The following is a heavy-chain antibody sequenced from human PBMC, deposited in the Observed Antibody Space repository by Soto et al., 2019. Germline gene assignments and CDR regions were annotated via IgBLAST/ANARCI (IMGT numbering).Heavy chain of an antibody. D-gene: IGHD2-2*02. CDR2: ISYDGSNK. J-gene: IGHJ6*02. V-gene: IGHV3-30*18. CDR3: AKDRYCSSTSCYTGAFYYYYYGMDV. Sequence: PGGSRRRSCAASGFTFSSYVMHWVRQAPGKGLEWVAVISYDGSNKYYADSVKGRFTISRDNSKNTLYLQMNSLRAEDTAVYYCAKDRYCSSTSCYTGAFYYYYYGMDVWGQGTTVTVSS. CDR1: GFTFSSYV.